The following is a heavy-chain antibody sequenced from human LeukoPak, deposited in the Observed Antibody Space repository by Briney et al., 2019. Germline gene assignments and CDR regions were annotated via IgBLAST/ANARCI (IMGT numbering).Heavy chain of an antibody. CDR2: ISSSSSYI. J-gene: IGHJ4*02. Sequence: GGSLRLSCAASGFTFSSYSMNWVRQAPGKGLEWVSSISSSSSYIYYADSVKGRFTMSRDNAKNSLYLQMNSLRAEDTAVYYCARGGITMVQGVIIGWGQGTLVTVSS. CDR3: ARGGITMVQGVIIG. CDR1: GFTFSSYS. V-gene: IGHV3-21*01. D-gene: IGHD3-10*01.